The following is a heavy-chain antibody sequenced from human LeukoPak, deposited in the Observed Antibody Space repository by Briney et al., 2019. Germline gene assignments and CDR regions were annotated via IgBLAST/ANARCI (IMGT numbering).Heavy chain of an antibody. CDR2: ISGSGGST. CDR1: GFTFGSYA. Sequence: GGSLRLSCAASGFTFGSYAMSWVRQAPGKGLEWVSAISGSGGSTYYADSVKGRFTISRDNSKNTLYLQMNSLRAEDTAIYYCAKDRLAYSYAQPFDYWGQGTLVTVSS. J-gene: IGHJ4*02. CDR3: AKDRLAYSYAQPFDY. V-gene: IGHV3-23*01. D-gene: IGHD5-18*01.